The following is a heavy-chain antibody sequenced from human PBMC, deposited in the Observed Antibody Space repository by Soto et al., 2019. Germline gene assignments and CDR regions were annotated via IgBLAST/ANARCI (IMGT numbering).Heavy chain of an antibody. V-gene: IGHV1-46*01. CDR1: GDTFTSYY. CDR3: ARSSGGNFGIIIEGSNWFDP. CDR2: INPHGGST. D-gene: IGHD3-3*01. J-gene: IGHJ5*02. Sequence: ASVKVSCKAPGDTFTSYYLNWVRQAPGQGLEWMGVINPHGGSTKYAQKFQGRITMARDTSRSTVYMELSSLRSDDTAIYYCARSSGGNFGIIIEGSNWFDPWGQGTLVTVSS.